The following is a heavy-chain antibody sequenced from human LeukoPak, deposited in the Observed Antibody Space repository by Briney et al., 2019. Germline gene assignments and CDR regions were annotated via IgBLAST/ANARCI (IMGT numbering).Heavy chain of an antibody. J-gene: IGHJ4*02. CDR3: ARTSGSYDYYFDY. CDR1: GFTFSSYA. CDR2: ISGSGGST. V-gene: IGHV3-23*01. D-gene: IGHD1-26*01. Sequence: GGSLRLSCAASGFTFSSYAMSWVRQAPGKGLEWVSAISGSGGSTYYADSVKGRFTISRDNSKNALYLQMNSLRAEDTAVYYCARTSGSYDYYFDYWGQGTLVTVSS.